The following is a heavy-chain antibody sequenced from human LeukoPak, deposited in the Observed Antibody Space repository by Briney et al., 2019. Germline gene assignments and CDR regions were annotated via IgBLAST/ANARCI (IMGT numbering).Heavy chain of an antibody. D-gene: IGHD3-10*01. Sequence: PSETLSLTCTVSSGSISSSSYYWGWIRQPPGKGLEWIGSIYYSGSTYYNPSLKSRVTISVDTSKNQFSLKLSSVTAADTAVYYCARRVDYYGSGSQNWFDPWGQGTLVTVSS. V-gene: IGHV4-39*01. J-gene: IGHJ5*02. CDR1: SGSISSSSYY. CDR2: IYYSGST. CDR3: ARRVDYYGSGSQNWFDP.